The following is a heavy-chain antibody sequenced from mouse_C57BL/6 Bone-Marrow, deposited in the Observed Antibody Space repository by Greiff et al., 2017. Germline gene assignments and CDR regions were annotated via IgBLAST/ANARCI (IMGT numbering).Heavy chain of an antibody. CDR1: GYSFTDYN. CDR2: INPNYGTT. J-gene: IGHJ3*01. Sequence: VQLKESGPELVKPGASVKISCKASGYSFTDYNMNWVKQSNGKSLEWIGVINPNYGTTSYNQKFKGKATLTVDQSSSTAYMQLNSLTSEDSAVYYCARSNYGSSAWFAYWGQGTLVTVSA. CDR3: ARSNYGSSAWFAY. D-gene: IGHD1-1*01. V-gene: IGHV1-39*01.